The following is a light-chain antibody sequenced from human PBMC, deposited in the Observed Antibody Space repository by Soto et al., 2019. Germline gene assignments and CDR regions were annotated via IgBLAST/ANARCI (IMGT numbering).Light chain of an antibody. Sequence: EIVLTQSPATLSVSPGEGAILSCRASQSVPSDSLAWYQHKPGQAPRLLIYATSKKATGVPARFGGSGTGXXXXXXXXXXXXEDFAXXYXQHYDIATRTFGQGTKLEVK. V-gene: IGKV3-20*01. CDR1: QSVPSDS. CDR2: ATS. J-gene: IGKJ1*01. CDR3: QHYDIATRT.